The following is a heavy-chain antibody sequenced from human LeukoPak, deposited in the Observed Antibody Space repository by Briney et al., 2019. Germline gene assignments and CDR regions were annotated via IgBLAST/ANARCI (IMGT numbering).Heavy chain of an antibody. CDR2: ISSSGSTI. CDR3: AREETGDYFDY. J-gene: IGHJ4*02. V-gene: IGHV3-48*03. Sequence: PGGSLRLSCAASGFTFSSYEMNWVRQAPGKGLEWVSYISSSGSTIYYADSVKGRFTISRDNSKNSLYLQMNSLRAEDTAVYYCAREETGDYFDYWGQGTLVTVSS. D-gene: IGHD1-1*01. CDR1: GFTFSSYE.